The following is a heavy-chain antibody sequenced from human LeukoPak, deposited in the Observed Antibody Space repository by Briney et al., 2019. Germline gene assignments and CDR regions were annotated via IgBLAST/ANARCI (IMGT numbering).Heavy chain of an antibody. Sequence: GRSLRLSCAASGFTFSSYWMSWVRQAPGKGLEWVANIKQDGSEKYHVDSVKGRFTISRDNAKNSLYLQMNSLRAEDTAVYYCARAADTMVRGVTVYYYYGMDVWGKGTTVTVSS. J-gene: IGHJ6*04. CDR1: GFTFSSYW. V-gene: IGHV3-7*03. D-gene: IGHD3-10*01. CDR2: IKQDGSEK. CDR3: ARAADTMVRGVTVYYYYGMDV.